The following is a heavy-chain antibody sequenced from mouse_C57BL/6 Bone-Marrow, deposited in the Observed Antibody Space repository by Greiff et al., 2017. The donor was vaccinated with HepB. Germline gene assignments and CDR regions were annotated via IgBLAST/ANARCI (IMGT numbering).Heavy chain of an antibody. J-gene: IGHJ4*01. CDR2: IYPRSGNT. Sequence: QVQLQQSGAELARPGASVKLSCKASGYTFTSYGISWVKQRTGQGLEWIGEIYPRSGNTYYNEKFKGKATLTADKSSSTAYMELRSLTSEDSAVYFCARYHYSNYYYYAMDYWGQGTSVTVSS. D-gene: IGHD2-5*01. V-gene: IGHV1-81*01. CDR1: GYTFTSYG. CDR3: ARYHYSNYYYYAMDY.